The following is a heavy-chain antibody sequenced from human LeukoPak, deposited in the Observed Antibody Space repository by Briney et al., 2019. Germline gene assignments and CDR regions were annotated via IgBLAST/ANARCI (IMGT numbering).Heavy chain of an antibody. CDR1: GGSISSGSYY. V-gene: IGHV4-61*02. J-gene: IGHJ4*02. CDR2: IYTSGST. CDR3: ARSWNYDYFDY. D-gene: IGHD1-7*01. Sequence: SSQTLSLTCTVSGGSISSGSYYWSWIRQPAGKGLEWIGRIYTSGSTNYNPSLKSRVTISVDTSKNQFSLKLSSVTAADTAVYYCARSWNYDYFDYWGQGTLVTVSS.